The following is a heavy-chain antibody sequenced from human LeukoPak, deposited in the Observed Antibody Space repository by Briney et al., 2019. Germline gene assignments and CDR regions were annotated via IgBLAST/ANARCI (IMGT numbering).Heavy chain of an antibody. V-gene: IGHV1-2*02. CDR2: INPNSGGT. Sequence: ASVKVSCKASGYTFTGYYMHWVRQAPGQGLEWMGWINPNSGGTNYAQKFQGRVTMTRDTSISTAYMELSRLRSEDTAVYYCARRRASSHRYYFDYWGQGTLVTVSS. CDR1: GYTFTGYY. CDR3: ARRRASSHRYYFDY. J-gene: IGHJ4*02. D-gene: IGHD3-16*02.